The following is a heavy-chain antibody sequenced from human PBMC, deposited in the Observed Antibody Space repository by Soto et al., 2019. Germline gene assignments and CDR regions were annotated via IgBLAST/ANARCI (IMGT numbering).Heavy chain of an antibody. V-gene: IGHV1-2*04. D-gene: IGHD6-13*01. CDR2: INPNSGAT. CDR1: GYTFTDYY. CDR3: ASSHIAAAPYGMDV. Sequence: ASVKVSCKASGYTFTDYYLYWVRQAPGQGLEWMGWINPNSGATNYAQKFQGWVTMTRDTSMSTAYMELSSLRSEDTAVYYCASSHIAAAPYGMDVWGQGTTVTVSS. J-gene: IGHJ6*02.